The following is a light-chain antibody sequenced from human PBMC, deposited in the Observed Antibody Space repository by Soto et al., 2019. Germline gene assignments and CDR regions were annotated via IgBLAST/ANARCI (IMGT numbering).Light chain of an antibody. Sequence: DIQMTQSPSTLSASVGDRVTITCRANQSISTWLDWYQQEPGKAPKLLIYKASHLDSGVPSRFSGSGSGTEFTLNISSLQPDDFATYYCQQYNSYSRTVGQGTKVEIK. CDR1: QSISTW. V-gene: IGKV1-5*03. CDR2: KAS. CDR3: QQYNSYSRT. J-gene: IGKJ1*01.